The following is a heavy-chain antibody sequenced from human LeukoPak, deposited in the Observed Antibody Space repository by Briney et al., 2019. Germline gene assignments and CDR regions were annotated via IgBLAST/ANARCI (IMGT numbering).Heavy chain of an antibody. CDR1: GDSVSSNSAA. D-gene: IGHD3-22*01. Sequence: SQTLSLTCAISGDSVSSNSAAWNWIRQSPSRGLEWLGRTYYGPKSDNDYAVSMKSRITINPNTTTHQFSLQLNSVTPKDTAVYYCARGGQYYYDSSPHWFDPWGQGTLVTVSS. CDR2: TYYGPKSDN. V-gene: IGHV6-1*01. CDR3: ARGGQYYYDSSPHWFDP. J-gene: IGHJ5*02.